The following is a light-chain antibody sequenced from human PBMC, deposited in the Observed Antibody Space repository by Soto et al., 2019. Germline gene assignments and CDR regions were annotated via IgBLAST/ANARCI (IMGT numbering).Light chain of an antibody. CDR1: QSVGNN. V-gene: IGKV3-20*01. CDR2: GAS. J-gene: IGKJ1*01. Sequence: EIVLTQSPAILSLSPGKRATLSFRASQSVGNNLAWYQQKPGQAPGLLIYGASNRATGIPDRFSGSGSGTDFTLTVSRLEPEDFAVYYCQQYGTSPRTFGQGTKVDIK. CDR3: QQYGTSPRT.